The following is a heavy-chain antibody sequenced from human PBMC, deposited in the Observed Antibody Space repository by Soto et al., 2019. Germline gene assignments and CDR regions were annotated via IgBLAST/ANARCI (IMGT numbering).Heavy chain of an antibody. CDR3: ARRGENPYYGMDV. D-gene: IGHD3-16*01. J-gene: IGHJ6*02. CDR2: IYPGDSDT. V-gene: IGHV5-51*01. CDR1: GYSFTCYW. Sequence: GESLKISCMGSGYSFTCYWIGWVRPMPGKGLEWMGIIYPGDSDTRYSPSFQGQVTISADKSISTAYLQWSSLKASDTAMYYCARRGENPYYGMDVWGQGTTVTVSS.